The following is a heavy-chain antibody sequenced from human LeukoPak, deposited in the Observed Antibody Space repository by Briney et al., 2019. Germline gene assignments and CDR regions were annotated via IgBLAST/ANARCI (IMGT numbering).Heavy chain of an antibody. V-gene: IGHV5-51*01. Sequence: GESLKISCKGSGYSFTSYWIGWVRQLPGKGLEWMGIIYPSDSDTRYSPSFQGQVIVSADKSISTAYLQWSSLKASDTAIYYCARLRDYDVWSGYYDYFDYWGQGTLVTVSS. D-gene: IGHD3-3*01. CDR1: GYSFTSYW. CDR3: ARLRDYDVWSGYYDYFDY. CDR2: IYPSDSDT. J-gene: IGHJ4*02.